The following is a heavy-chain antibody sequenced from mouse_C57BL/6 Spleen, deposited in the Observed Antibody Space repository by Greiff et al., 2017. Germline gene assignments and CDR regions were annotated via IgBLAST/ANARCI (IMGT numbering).Heavy chain of an antibody. CDR3: ARNPYYYGSRYFDY. V-gene: IGHV1-55*01. CDR1: GYTFTSYW. CDR2: IYPGSGST. Sequence: VQLQQPGAELVKPGASVKMSCKASGYTFTSYWITWVKQRPGQGLEWIGDIYPGSGSTNYNEKFKSKATLTVDTSSSTAYMQLSSLTSEDSAVYYCARNPYYYGSRYFDYWGQGTTLTVSS. J-gene: IGHJ2*01. D-gene: IGHD1-1*01.